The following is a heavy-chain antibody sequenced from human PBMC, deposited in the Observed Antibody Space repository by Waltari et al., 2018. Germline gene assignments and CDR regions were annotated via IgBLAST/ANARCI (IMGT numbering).Heavy chain of an antibody. J-gene: IGHJ4*02. CDR3: ARGSYCTDGVCSAIDY. D-gene: IGHD2-8*01. Sequence: QVQLVQSGAEVKKPGASVTVSCKASGYTFTGDYMHWVRQAPGQGLEWMGWINPNSGGTNFAQKFQGRVTMTRDTSITTVYMELSRLTSDDTAVYYCARGSYCTDGVCSAIDYWGQGTLVTVSS. V-gene: IGHV1-2*02. CDR1: GYTFTGDY. CDR2: INPNSGGT.